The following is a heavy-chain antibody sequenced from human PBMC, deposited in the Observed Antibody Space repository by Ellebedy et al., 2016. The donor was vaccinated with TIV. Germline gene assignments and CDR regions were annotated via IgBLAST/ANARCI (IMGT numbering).Heavy chain of an antibody. CDR2: IYYSWST. D-gene: IGHD6-13*01. CDR3: ARGSVYSSSWYNWFDP. CDR1: GGSFSGYY. J-gene: IGHJ5*02. Sequence: SCAVYGGSFSGYYWSWIRQPPGKGLEWVGYIYYSWSTYYNPSLKSRVTISVDTSKNQFSLKLSSVTAADTAVYYWARGSVYSSSWYNWFDPWGQGTLVTVSS. V-gene: IGHV4-30-4*01.